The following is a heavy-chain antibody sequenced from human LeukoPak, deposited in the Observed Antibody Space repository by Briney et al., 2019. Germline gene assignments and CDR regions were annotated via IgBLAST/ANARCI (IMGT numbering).Heavy chain of an antibody. CDR1: GFTFSSYA. J-gene: IGHJ3*02. CDR3: ARERLGSSPVDI. Sequence: GGSLRLSRAASGFTFSSYAMHWVRQAPGKGLEWVAVISYDGSNKYYADSVKGRFTISRDNSKNTLYLQMNSLRAEDTAVYYCARERLGSSPVDIWGQGTMVTVSS. CDR2: ISYDGSNK. V-gene: IGHV3-30-3*01. D-gene: IGHD3-16*01.